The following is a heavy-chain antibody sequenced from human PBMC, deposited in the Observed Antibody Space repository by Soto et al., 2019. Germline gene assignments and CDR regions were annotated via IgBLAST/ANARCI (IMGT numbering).Heavy chain of an antibody. D-gene: IGHD2-21*01. CDR2: MTGSGATI. Sequence: GGALILSCAASGFTISTFAMTWVRQTRRKGLASICGMTGSGATIHYADSVRGRFTISKDNSKNVLFLQMDSLRDEDTAIYYCAKDAVYNDGLWLMDSWGQGTLVTVSS. J-gene: IGHJ4*02. CDR1: GFTISTFA. CDR3: AKDAVYNDGLWLMDS. V-gene: IGHV3-23*01.